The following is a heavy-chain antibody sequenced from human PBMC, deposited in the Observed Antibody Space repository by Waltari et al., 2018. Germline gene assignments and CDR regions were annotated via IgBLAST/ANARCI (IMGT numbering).Heavy chain of an antibody. CDR3: TTDSAAAGTDY. CDR2: NESKTDVGKT. V-gene: IGHV3-15*04. CDR1: GFTFSNAW. J-gene: IGHJ4*02. Sequence: EVQLVESGGGLVKPGGSLRLSCAASGFTFSNAWMSWVRQAPGKGLEWVGRNESKTDVGKTDYAATVKGRFTISRDDSKNTLYLQMNSLKTEDTAVYYCTTDSAAAGTDYWGQGTLVTVSS. D-gene: IGHD6-13*01.